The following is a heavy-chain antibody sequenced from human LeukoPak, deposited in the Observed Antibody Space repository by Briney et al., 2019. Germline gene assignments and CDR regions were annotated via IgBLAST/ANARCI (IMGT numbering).Heavy chain of an antibody. CDR2: ISAYNGNT. CDR3: ARAHRDCTNGVCSDIDY. V-gene: IGHV1-18*04. J-gene: IGHJ4*02. Sequence: ASVKVSCKASGYTFTGYYMHWVRQAPGQGLEWMGWISAYNGNTNYAQKFQGRVTITTDESTSTAYMELSSLRSEDTAVYYCARAHRDCTNGVCSDIDYWGQGTLVTVSS. D-gene: IGHD2-8*01. CDR1: GYTFTGYY.